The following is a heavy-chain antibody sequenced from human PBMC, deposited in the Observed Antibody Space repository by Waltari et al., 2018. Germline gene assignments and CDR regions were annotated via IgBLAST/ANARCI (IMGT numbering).Heavy chain of an antibody. CDR1: GGSISSYY. CDR2: IYYSGST. CDR3: ARDSGSYSGWFDP. D-gene: IGHD1-26*01. Sequence: QVQLQESGPGLVKPSETLSLTCTVSGGSISSYYWSWIRQPPGKGLEWIGYIYYSGSTNYNPALKSRVTISVDTSKNQFSLKLSSVTAADTAVYYCARDSGSYSGWFDPWGQGTLVTVSS. J-gene: IGHJ5*02. V-gene: IGHV4-59*01.